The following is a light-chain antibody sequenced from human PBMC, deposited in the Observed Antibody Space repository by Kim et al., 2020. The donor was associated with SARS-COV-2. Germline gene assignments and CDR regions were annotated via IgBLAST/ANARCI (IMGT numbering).Light chain of an antibody. Sequence: AIQMTQSPSSLSASIGDRVTITCRASQGIRNDLGWYQQKLGKAPKLLIYAASTLESGVPSRFSGSGSGTDFTLTISSLQPEDFASYYCLQDYYYPRTFGQGTKVDIK. J-gene: IGKJ1*01. CDR3: LQDYYYPRT. CDR1: QGIRND. CDR2: AAS. V-gene: IGKV1-6*01.